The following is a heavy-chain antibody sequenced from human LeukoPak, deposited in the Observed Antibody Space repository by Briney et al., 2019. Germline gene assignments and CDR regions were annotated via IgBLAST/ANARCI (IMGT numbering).Heavy chain of an antibody. Sequence: PGESLKISCKGSGSSFTSYWIAWVRPMPGKGLEWMGIIYPGDSDTRYSPSFQGQVTISADKSISTAYLQWTSLKASDTAMYYCARPLVGTGYSSSWYFAYWGQGTQVTVSS. D-gene: IGHD6-13*01. CDR2: IYPGDSDT. CDR3: ARPLVGTGYSSSWYFAY. CDR1: GSSFTSYW. V-gene: IGHV5-51*01. J-gene: IGHJ4*02.